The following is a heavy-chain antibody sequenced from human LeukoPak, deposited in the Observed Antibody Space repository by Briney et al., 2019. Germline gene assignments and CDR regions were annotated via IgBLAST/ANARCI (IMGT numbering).Heavy chain of an antibody. CDR3: ASAWGMDV. CDR2: IKQDGSDK. Sequence: GGSLRLSCAASGISFSSYWMSWVRQAPGKGLEWVANIKQDGSDKNYVDSVKGRFTISRDNAKKALYLQMNSLRAEDTAVYYCASAWGMDVWGQGTTVTVSS. CDR1: GISFSSYW. V-gene: IGHV3-7*01. J-gene: IGHJ6*02.